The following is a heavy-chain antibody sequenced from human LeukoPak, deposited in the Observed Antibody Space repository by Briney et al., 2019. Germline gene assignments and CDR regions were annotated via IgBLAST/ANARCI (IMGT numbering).Heavy chain of an antibody. Sequence: GGSLRLSCAASGFTFSSYEMNWVRQAPGKGLEWVSAISSNGGSTYCADSVKGRFTISRDNSKNTLYLQMNSLRAEDTAVYYCAKRLWSPDYWGQGTLVTVSS. J-gene: IGHJ4*02. CDR3: AKRLWSPDY. V-gene: IGHV3-23*01. CDR2: ISSNGGST. CDR1: GFTFSSYE. D-gene: IGHD3-10*01.